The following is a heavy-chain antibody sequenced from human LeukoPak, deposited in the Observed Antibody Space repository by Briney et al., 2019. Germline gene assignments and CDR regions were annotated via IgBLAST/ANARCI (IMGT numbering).Heavy chain of an antibody. V-gene: IGHV3-30-3*01. J-gene: IGHJ4*02. CDR3: ASYSGYHMVYYFDY. Sequence: GGSLRLSCAASGFTFSSYAMHWVRQAPGKGLEWVAVISYDGSNKYYADSVKGRFTISRDNSKNTLYLQMDSLRAEDTAVYYCASYSGYHMVYYFDYWGQGTLVTVSS. CDR2: ISYDGSNK. CDR1: GFTFSSYA. D-gene: IGHD5-12*01.